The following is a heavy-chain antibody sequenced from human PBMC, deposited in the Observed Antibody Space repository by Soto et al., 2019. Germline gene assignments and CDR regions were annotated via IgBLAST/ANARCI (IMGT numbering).Heavy chain of an antibody. Sequence: QVQLVESGGGVVQPGRSLRLSCAGSGFSFSDFGMHWVRQAPGKGLEWVAVISYDGSNKNYADPVKGRFTISRDTSKNMLYLQMNSLRPEDTAVYYCAKWFGELFDGFDVWDQGTMVTVSS. V-gene: IGHV3-30*18. J-gene: IGHJ3*01. CDR1: GFSFSDFG. CDR2: ISYDGSNK. CDR3: AKWFGELFDGFDV. D-gene: IGHD3-10*01.